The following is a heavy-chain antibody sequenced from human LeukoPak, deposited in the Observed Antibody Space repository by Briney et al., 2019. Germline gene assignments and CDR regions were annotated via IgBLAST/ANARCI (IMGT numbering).Heavy chain of an antibody. CDR3: TRGRGIAVPGPLFGY. J-gene: IGHJ4*02. CDR2: INPNSGGT. CDR1: GYTFTDYY. Sequence: ASVKVSCKASGYTFTDYYMHWVRQAPGQGLEWMGRINPNSGGTNYVQKFQGRVTMTRDTSISTVYMEVNSLRSDDTAVYYCTRGRGIAVPGPLFGYWGQGTLVTASS. V-gene: IGHV1-2*06. D-gene: IGHD6-19*01.